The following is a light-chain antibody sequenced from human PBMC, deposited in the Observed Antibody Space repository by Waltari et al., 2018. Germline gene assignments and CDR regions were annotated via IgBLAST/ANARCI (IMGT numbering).Light chain of an antibody. CDR3: AAWDDSLNGQV. J-gene: IGLJ1*01. Sequence: QSVLTQPPSVSGAPRGRVPISCSGTSSNIGNNVVNWYQQLPGKAPKLLIYYDDLLPSGVSDRFSGSKSGTSASLAITGLQSDDEADYYCAAWDDSLNGQVFGTGTKVTVL. CDR2: YDD. V-gene: IGLV1-36*01. CDR1: SSNIGNNV.